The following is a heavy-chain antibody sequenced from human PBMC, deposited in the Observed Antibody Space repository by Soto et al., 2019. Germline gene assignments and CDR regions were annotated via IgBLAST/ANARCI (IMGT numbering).Heavy chain of an antibody. V-gene: IGHV3-11*01. CDR2: INRIGDTK. CDR3: ARDRGLGTTDLDY. J-gene: IGHJ4*01. CDR1: GFTFNDYY. Sequence: PGGSLRLSCVVSGFTFNDYYLSWVRQAPGKGLEWASYINRIGDTKYYADSVKGRFTISRDNAKNLLYLQMKSLRVDDTAVYYCARDRGLGTTDLDYWGHGTLVTVSS.